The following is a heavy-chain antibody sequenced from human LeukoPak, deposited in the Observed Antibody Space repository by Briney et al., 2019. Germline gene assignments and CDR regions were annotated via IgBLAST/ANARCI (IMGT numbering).Heavy chain of an antibody. J-gene: IGHJ4*02. D-gene: IGHD3-22*01. V-gene: IGHV1-69*13. CDR2: IIPIFGTA. Sequence: ASVKVSCKASGGTFISYAISWVRQAPGQGLEWMGGIIPIFGTANYAQKFQGRVTITADESTSTAYMELSSLRSEDTAVYYCASYYYDSSGYEYYFDYWGQGTLVTVSS. CDR1: GGTFISYA. CDR3: ASYYYDSSGYEYYFDY.